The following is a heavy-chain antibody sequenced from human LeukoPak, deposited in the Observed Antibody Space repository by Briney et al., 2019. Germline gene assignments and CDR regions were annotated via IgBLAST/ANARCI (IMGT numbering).Heavy chain of an antibody. CDR1: GASISSDY. CDR2: IYYSGST. J-gene: IGHJ5*02. D-gene: IGHD1-26*01. Sequence: AETLSLTCTVSGASISSDYWTWIRQPPGKGLEWIGYIYYSGSTKYNPSLKSRVNISVDTSKNQFSLKLSSVTAADTAVYYCAREGPSSSGSYLNCFDPWGQGTLVTVSS. CDR3: AREGPSSSGSYLNCFDP. V-gene: IGHV4-59*01.